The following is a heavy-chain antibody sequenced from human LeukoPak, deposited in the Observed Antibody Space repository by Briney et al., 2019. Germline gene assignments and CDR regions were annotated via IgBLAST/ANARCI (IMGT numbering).Heavy chain of an antibody. J-gene: IGHJ4*02. CDR2: ISGSAGST. CDR3: ARFLLRLGYYFEY. D-gene: IGHD5-12*01. Sequence: GGSLRLSCAASGFTFSSSWMTWVRQAPGKGLEWVSAISGSAGSTYYADSVKGRFTISRDNSKNTLYLQMNSLRAEDTAVYYCARFLLRLGYYFEYWGQGTLVTVSS. CDR1: GFTFSSSW. V-gene: IGHV3-23*01.